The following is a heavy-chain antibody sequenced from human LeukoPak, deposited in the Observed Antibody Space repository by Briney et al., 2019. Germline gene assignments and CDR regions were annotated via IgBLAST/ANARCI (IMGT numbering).Heavy chain of an antibody. CDR1: GFTFSSYS. CDR2: ISGNGSTV. CDR3: ARDHQYAFDV. J-gene: IGHJ3*01. V-gene: IGHV3-48*01. Sequence: PGGSLRLSCAASGFTFSSYSMNWVRQAPGKGLEWVSYISGNGSTVYYADSVRGRFTMSRDNAKNSLYLQMNSLRAEDTALYYCARDHQYAFDVWGQGTMVTVSS. D-gene: IGHD2-2*01.